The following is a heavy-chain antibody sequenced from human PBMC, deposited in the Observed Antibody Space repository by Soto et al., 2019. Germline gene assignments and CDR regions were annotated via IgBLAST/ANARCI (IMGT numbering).Heavy chain of an antibody. CDR2: ISGSGGST. V-gene: IGHV3-23*01. D-gene: IGHD6-19*01. Sequence: EVQLLESGGGLVQPGGSLRLSCAASGFTFSSYAMSWVRQAPGKGLEWVSAISGSGGSTYYAAAVKGRFTISRDNSKNTLYLQMNSLRAEDTAVYYCANLPPSGWYFLDYWGQGTLVTVSS. CDR3: ANLPPSGWYFLDY. CDR1: GFTFSSYA. J-gene: IGHJ4*02.